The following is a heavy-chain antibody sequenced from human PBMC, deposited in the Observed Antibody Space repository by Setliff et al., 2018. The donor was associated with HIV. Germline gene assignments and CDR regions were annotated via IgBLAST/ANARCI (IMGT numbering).Heavy chain of an antibody. V-gene: IGHV3-20*04. CDR3: AREGNIVATTNFDY. J-gene: IGHJ4*02. D-gene: IGHD5-12*01. Sequence: PGGSLRLSCAASGFTFDDYGMSWVRQAPGKGLEWVSGINWNGGSTGYADSVKGRFTISRDNAKNSLYLQMNSLRAEDTALYYCAREGNIVATTNFDYWGQGTLVTVSS. CDR2: INWNGGST. CDR1: GFTFDDYG.